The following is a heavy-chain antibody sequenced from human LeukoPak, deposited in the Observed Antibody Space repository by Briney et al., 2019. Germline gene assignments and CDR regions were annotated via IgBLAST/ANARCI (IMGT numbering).Heavy chain of an antibody. V-gene: IGHV1-8*01. CDR1: GYTFTSYD. CDR2: MNPNSGNT. J-gene: IGHJ4*02. CDR3: ARVMGDSSGYYSNNFDY. D-gene: IGHD3-22*01. Sequence: ASVKVSCKASGYTFTSYDTNWVRQATGQGLEWMGWMNPNSGNTGYAQKFQGRVTMTRNTSISTAYMELSSLRSEDTAVYYCARVMGDSSGYYSNNFDYWGQGTLVTVSS.